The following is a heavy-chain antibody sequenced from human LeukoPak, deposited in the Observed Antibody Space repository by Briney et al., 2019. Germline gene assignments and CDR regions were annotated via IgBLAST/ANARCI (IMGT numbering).Heavy chain of an antibody. J-gene: IGHJ5*02. CDR1: GFTFSSYG. CDR3: AKGGIAAAPLYNWFDP. CDR2: ISYDGSNK. Sequence: SGGSVRLSCAASGFTFSSYGMHWVRQAPGKGLEWVAFISYDGSNKYYVDSVRGRFTISRDNSKNTLYLQMNSLRAEDTAVYYCAKGGIAAAPLYNWFDPWGQGTLVTVSP. D-gene: IGHD6-13*01. V-gene: IGHV3-30*02.